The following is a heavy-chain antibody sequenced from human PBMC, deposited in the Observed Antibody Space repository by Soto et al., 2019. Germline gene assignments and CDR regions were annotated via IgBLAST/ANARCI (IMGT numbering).Heavy chain of an antibody. CDR3: ARDNPDLWFGRGIPNYYYYGMDV. V-gene: IGHV4-59*01. CDR1: GGSISSYY. CDR2: IYYSGST. D-gene: IGHD3-10*01. Sequence: SETLSLTCTVSGGSISSYYWSWIRQPTGKGLEWIGYIYYSGSTNYNPSLKSRDNISGDTSKNQFSLKLSSVTAADTAVYYCARDNPDLWFGRGIPNYYYYGMDVWGQGTTVT. J-gene: IGHJ6*02.